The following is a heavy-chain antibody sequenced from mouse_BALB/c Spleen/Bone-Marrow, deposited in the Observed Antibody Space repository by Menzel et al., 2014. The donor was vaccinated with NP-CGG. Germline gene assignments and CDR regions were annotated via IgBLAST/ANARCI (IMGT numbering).Heavy chain of an antibody. V-gene: IGHV2-9*02. CDR3: AREGRGSYGSSGYAMDY. Sequence: VHLVESGPGLVAPSQSLSITCTVSEFSLSSYGVHLVRQPPGKGLEWLGVILAGGSMIYNSALMSRLRNSKDNSKTQVFLKMKSLRNDDTAVYYCAREGRGSYGSSGYAMDYWVQGTSVTVSS. CDR2: ILAGGSM. CDR1: EFSLSSYG. J-gene: IGHJ4*01. D-gene: IGHD1-1*01.